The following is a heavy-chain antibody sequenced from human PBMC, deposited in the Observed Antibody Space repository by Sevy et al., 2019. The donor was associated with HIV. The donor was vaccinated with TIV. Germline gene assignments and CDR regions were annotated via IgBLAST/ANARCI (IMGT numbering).Heavy chain of an antibody. CDR3: AKEGYCSGGSCYGVDY. CDR2: ISGSGGST. CDR1: GFTFSSYA. D-gene: IGHD2-15*01. J-gene: IGHJ4*02. Sequence: GGSLRLSCAASGFTFSSYAMSWVRQAPGKGLEWVSAISGSGGSTYYADSVKGRFTISRVNSKNTLYLQMNSLRAEDTAVYYCAKEGYCSGGSCYGVDYWGQGTLVTVSS. V-gene: IGHV3-23*01.